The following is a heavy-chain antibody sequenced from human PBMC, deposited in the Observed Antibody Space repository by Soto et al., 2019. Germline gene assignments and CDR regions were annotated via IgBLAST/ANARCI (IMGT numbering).Heavy chain of an antibody. CDR2: IYYLGRT. Sequence: LSLTCTVSSASFRSGSYYWSWIRQPPGKGLEWIGYIYYLGRTNYNPSLKSRVSISLDTSKSQFSLRLGSVTAADTAVYYCARDFDYFDHWGQGILVTVSS. J-gene: IGHJ4*02. V-gene: IGHV4-61*01. CDR3: ARDFDYFDH. CDR1: SASFRSGSYY.